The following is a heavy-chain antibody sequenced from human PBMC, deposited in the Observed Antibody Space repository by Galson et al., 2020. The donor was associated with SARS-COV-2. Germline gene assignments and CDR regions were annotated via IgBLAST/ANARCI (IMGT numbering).Heavy chain of an antibody. CDR2: ISNGGSNT. V-gene: IGHV3-23*01. Sequence: GESLKISCEVSGYTFKNYAMLWVRQAPGQGLEWVSGISNGGSNTYDAEPARGRFIISRDNSGNTLYLQMDNLRVDDTAVYYCARTMYYIKSAVDHLGQGTLVTVSS. J-gene: IGHJ4*02. CDR3: ARTMYYIKSAVDH. CDR1: GYTFKNYA. D-gene: IGHD2-8*01.